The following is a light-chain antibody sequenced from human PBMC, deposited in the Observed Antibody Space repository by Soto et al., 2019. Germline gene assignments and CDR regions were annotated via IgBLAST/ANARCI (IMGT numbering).Light chain of an antibody. CDR1: QSITTH. V-gene: IGKV1-39*01. J-gene: IGKJ4*01. CDR2: AAS. CDR3: RQKYSTSLT. Sequence: DIQMTQSPSSLSASVGARVTITCRARQSITTHVNWYQQQPGRAPNILIYAASGLQSGVPSRGSGSGSGTDFTLTSTSLQDEEVYTYYWRQKYSTSLTFGGGTKVDIK.